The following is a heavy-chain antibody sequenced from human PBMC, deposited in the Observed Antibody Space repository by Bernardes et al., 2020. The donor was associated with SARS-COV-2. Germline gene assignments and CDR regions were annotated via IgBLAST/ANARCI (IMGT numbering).Heavy chain of an antibody. D-gene: IGHD3-10*01. Sequence: SETLSLTCSVSGGSISTYYWSWIRQPAGKGLEWIGRMSASGSSNHNPSLRSRITMSVDTPQNQISLALSSVTAADTAVYYCAREGGTSGRGMDVWGQGTTVTVSS. CDR2: MSASGSS. J-gene: IGHJ6*02. CDR1: GGSISTYY. CDR3: AREGGTSGRGMDV. V-gene: IGHV4-4*07.